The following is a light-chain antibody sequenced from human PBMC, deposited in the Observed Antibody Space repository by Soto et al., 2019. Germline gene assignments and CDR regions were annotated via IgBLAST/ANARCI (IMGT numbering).Light chain of an antibody. CDR3: QQYNRWPPIT. J-gene: IGKJ5*01. Sequence: IVLTQSPATLSLSPGETATLSCRASESLYTYLAWFPQRPGQAQRLLIYETSNRAAGVPARFSGSGSGTDYTLTISSLQSEAFAVYYCQQYNRWPPITFGQGTRLEIK. V-gene: IGKV3-11*01. CDR1: ESLYTY. CDR2: ETS.